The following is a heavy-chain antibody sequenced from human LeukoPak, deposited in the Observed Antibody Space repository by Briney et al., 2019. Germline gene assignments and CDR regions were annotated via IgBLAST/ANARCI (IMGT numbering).Heavy chain of an antibody. J-gene: IGHJ4*02. CDR2: IYYSGST. CDR1: GDSISTSSYY. Sequence: PSETLSLTCTVSGDSISTSSYYWGWIRQPPGKGLEWLGSIYYSGSTYYNPSLKSRVTISVDTSKNQFSLNLYSMTAADTAVFYCARSYYYDYRQIDYWGQGTLVTVSS. CDR3: ARSYYYDYRQIDY. V-gene: IGHV4-39*01. D-gene: IGHD3-22*01.